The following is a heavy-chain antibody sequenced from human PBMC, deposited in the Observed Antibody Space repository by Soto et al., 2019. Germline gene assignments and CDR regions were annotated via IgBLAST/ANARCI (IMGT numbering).Heavy chain of an antibody. CDR2: INAGNGNT. CDR1: GFTFTSSA. D-gene: IGHD3-10*01. J-gene: IGHJ4*02. Sequence: ASVKVSCKASGFTFTSSAVHWVRQAPGQRLEWMGWINAGNGNTKYSQKFQGRVTITRDTSASTAYMELSSLRSEDTAVYYCARDMGFGLSDYWGQGTRVTVSS. CDR3: ARDMGFGLSDY. V-gene: IGHV1-3*01.